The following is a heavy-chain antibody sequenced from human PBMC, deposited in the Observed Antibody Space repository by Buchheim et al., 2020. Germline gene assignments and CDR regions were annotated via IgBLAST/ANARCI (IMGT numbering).Heavy chain of an antibody. V-gene: IGHV3-7*01. CDR3: ATDRIWGSFDY. CDR1: GLTLSTHW. D-gene: IGHD3-16*01. CDR2: IKQDGSVK. J-gene: IGHJ4*02. Sequence: EVQLVESGGGLVQPGGSLRLSCTASGLTLSTHWMNWLRQAPGKGLEWVANIKQDGSVKNYVGPVKGRFTISRDNAKNSLHLQMNSLRAEDTAVYYCATDRIWGSFDYWGQGIL.